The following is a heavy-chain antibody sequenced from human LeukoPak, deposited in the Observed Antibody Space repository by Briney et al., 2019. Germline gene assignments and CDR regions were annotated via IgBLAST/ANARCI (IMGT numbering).Heavy chain of an antibody. V-gene: IGHV3-7*01. CDR1: GFTFRTYC. Sequence: GGSLRLSCAASGFTFRTYCMSWVRPAPGKGLEWVANIMQDGNDKYYVDSVRGRFTISRDNAKNSLYLQLNSLRVEDTAVYYCASRIVGTPDYFDYWGQGTLVTVSS. D-gene: IGHD1-26*01. CDR2: IMQDGNDK. CDR3: ASRIVGTPDYFDY. J-gene: IGHJ4*02.